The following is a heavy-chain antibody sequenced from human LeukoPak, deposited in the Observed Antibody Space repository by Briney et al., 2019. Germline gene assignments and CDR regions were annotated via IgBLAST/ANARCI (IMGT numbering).Heavy chain of an antibody. CDR1: GFTFSTYW. Sequence: GGSLRLSCAASGFTFSTYWIHWVRQAPGKGLVWVSRISSDGSRTDYADSVKGRFTISRDNAKNTVYLQMNTLRAEDTAVYYCARGHSSDWYRFDYWGQGALVTVSS. V-gene: IGHV3-74*01. CDR3: ARGHSSDWYRFDY. D-gene: IGHD6-19*01. J-gene: IGHJ4*02. CDR2: ISSDGSRT.